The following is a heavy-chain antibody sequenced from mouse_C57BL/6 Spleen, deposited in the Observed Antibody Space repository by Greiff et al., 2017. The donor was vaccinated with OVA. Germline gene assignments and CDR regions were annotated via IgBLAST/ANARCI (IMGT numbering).Heavy chain of an antibody. Sequence: EVQLVESGPGLVKPSQSLSLTCSVTGYSITSGYYWNWIRQFPGNKLEWMGYISYDGSNNYNPSLKNRISITRDTSKNQFFMKLNSVTTEDTATYYCATYYYGSSDAMDYWGQGTSVTVSS. D-gene: IGHD1-1*01. J-gene: IGHJ4*01. CDR1: GYSITSGYY. V-gene: IGHV3-6*01. CDR2: ISYDGSN. CDR3: ATYYYGSSDAMDY.